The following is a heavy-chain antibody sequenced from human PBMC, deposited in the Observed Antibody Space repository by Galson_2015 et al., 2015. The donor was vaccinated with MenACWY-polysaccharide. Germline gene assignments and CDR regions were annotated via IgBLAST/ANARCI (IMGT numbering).Heavy chain of an antibody. Sequence: SLRLSCAASGFTFSSYAMSWVRQAPGKGLEWLSSISGNGRKTYFADSVEGRFTISRDDSENTLYLQMNSLRAEDTAVYYCAKDHGSGWSLDYWGQGTLVTVSS. CDR1: GFTFSSYA. J-gene: IGHJ4*02. V-gene: IGHV3-23*01. CDR3: AKDHGSGWSLDY. D-gene: IGHD6-19*01. CDR2: ISGNGRKT.